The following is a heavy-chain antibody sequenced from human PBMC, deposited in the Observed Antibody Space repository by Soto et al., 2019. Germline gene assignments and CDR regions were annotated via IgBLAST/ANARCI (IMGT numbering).Heavy chain of an antibody. V-gene: IGHV3-48*01. J-gene: IGHJ5*02. CDR1: GFTFSSYS. D-gene: IGHD6-13*01. CDR2: ISSSSSTI. Sequence: GGSLRLSCAASGFTFSSYSMNWVRQAPGKGLEWVSYISSSSSTIYYADSVKGRFTSSRDNVKNSLYLQMNSLRAEDTAVYYCARHPERIAQIGWFDPWGQGTLVT. CDR3: ARHPERIAQIGWFDP.